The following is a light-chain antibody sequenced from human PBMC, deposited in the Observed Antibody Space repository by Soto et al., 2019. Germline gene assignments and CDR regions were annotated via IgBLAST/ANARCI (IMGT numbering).Light chain of an antibody. Sequence: EIVMTQSPATLSVPPGERATLSCRASQSVLTNLVWYQQKPGQAPRLMIFGASARVTGVPARFSGTGSGTEFTLTICGLQSEDFAVYYCQQYKEWPPWTFGQGSKVDIK. V-gene: IGKV3-15*01. CDR2: GAS. CDR1: QSVLTN. CDR3: QQYKEWPPWT. J-gene: IGKJ1*01.